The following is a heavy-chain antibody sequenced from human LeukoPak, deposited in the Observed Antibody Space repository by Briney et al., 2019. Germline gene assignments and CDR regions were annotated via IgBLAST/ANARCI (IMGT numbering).Heavy chain of an antibody. CDR2: ISAYNGNT. Sequence: ASVKASCKASGYTFTSYGISWVRQAPGQGLEWMGWISAYNGNTNYAQKLQGRVTMTTDTSTSTAYMELSSLRSEDTAVYYCARGSVLAAAGTGLDWFDPWGQGTLVTVSS. V-gene: IGHV1-18*01. J-gene: IGHJ5*02. CDR3: ARGSVLAAAGTGLDWFDP. D-gene: IGHD6-13*01. CDR1: GYTFTSYG.